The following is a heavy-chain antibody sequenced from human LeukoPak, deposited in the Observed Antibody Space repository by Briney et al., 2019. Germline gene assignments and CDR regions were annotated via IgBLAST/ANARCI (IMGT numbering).Heavy chain of an antibody. D-gene: IGHD4-23*01. CDR3: ATLTGGDDAFDI. V-gene: IGHV4-59*12. CDR1: GGSISSYY. Sequence: PSETLSLTCTVSGGSISSYYWSWVRQPPGKGLEWIGFVYYTGSTNYNPSLKSRVTISVLTSKNRFSLKLSSVTAADTAVYYCATLTGGDDAFDIWGQGTMVTVSS. CDR2: VYYTGST. J-gene: IGHJ3*02.